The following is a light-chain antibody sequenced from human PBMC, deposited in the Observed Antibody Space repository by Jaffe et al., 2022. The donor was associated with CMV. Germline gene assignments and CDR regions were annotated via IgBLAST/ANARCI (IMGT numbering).Light chain of an antibody. Sequence: EIVLTQSPGTLSLSPGEGVTLSCRASQRVDNNFVAWHRQRPGQPPRMLIFGASRRATGTPDRISARGSGTDFFLTISGLEPEDSAVYYCHQYGSSPPHTFGQGTKLEI. V-gene: IGKV3-20*01. J-gene: IGKJ2*01. CDR1: QRVDNNF. CDR2: GAS. CDR3: HQYGSSPPHT.